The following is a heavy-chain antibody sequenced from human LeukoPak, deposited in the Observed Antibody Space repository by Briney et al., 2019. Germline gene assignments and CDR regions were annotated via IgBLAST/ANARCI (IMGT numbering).Heavy chain of an antibody. CDR3: AREGLSAAAFDY. Sequence: SETLSLTCAVCGGSFSGYYWSWIRQPPGKGLEWIGEINHSGSTNYNPSLKSRVTISVDTSKNQFSLKLSSVTAADTAVYYCAREGLSAAAFDYWGQGTLVTVSS. V-gene: IGHV4-34*01. J-gene: IGHJ4*02. CDR1: GGSFSGYY. CDR2: INHSGST. D-gene: IGHD6-13*01.